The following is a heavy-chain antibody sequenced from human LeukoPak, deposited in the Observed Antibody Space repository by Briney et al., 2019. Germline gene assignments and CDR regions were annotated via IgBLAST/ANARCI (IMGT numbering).Heavy chain of an antibody. V-gene: IGHV3-30*02. D-gene: IGHD4-23*01. Sequence: PGGSLRLSCAASGFTFNNFGMHWVRQAPGKGPEWVSFIGYEGVHKYYADSVKGRFTISKDNSKATLYLQMNSLRPEDTAVYCCAKDLHGGYSSDYWGQGTLVTVFS. J-gene: IGHJ4*02. CDR3: AKDLHGGYSSDY. CDR1: GFTFNNFG. CDR2: IGYEGVHK.